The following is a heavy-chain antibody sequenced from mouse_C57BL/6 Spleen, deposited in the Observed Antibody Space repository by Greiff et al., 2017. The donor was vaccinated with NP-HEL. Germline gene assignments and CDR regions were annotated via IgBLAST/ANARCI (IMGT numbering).Heavy chain of an antibody. CDR3: AREGTTVAGDY. Sequence: QVQLQQPGAELVKPGASVKLSCKASGYTFTSYWMQWVKQRPGQGLEWIGEIDPSDSYTNYNQKFKGKATLTVDTSSSTAYMQLSSLTSEDSAVYFCAREGTTVAGDYWGQGTTLTVSS. V-gene: IGHV1-50*01. CDR2: IDPSDSYT. J-gene: IGHJ2*01. CDR1: GYTFTSYW. D-gene: IGHD1-1*01.